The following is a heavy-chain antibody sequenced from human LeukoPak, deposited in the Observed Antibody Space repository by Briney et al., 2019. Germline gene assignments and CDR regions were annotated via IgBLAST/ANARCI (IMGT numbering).Heavy chain of an antibody. CDR3: ARHFPYSYSPLIDY. J-gene: IGHJ4*02. CDR2: IYYSGST. V-gene: IGHV4-59*08. D-gene: IGHD3-16*02. CDR1: GGSFSSYY. Sequence: ASETLSLTCAVYGGSFSSYYWSWIRQPPGKGLEWIGYIYYSGSTNYNPSLKSRVTISVDTSKNQFSLKLSSVTAADTAVYYCARHFPYSYSPLIDYWGQGTLVTVSS.